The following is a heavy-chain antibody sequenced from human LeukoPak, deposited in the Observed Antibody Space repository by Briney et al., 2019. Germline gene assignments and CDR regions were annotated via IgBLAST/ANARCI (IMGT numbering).Heavy chain of an antibody. J-gene: IGHJ4*02. CDR3: VRGATADY. D-gene: IGHD1-26*01. CDR1: GFTFSSFW. CDR2: INIDGSTT. V-gene: IGHV3-74*01. Sequence: GGSLRLSCAASGFTFSSFWMHWVRQAPGKGLVWVSRINIDGSTTFYAGSVKGRFTISRDNAKNTLFLQVNSLRAEDTAVYYCVRGATADYWGQGTLVTVSS.